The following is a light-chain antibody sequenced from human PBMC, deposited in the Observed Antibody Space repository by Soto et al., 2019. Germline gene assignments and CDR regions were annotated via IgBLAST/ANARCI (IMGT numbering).Light chain of an antibody. CDR2: SNN. V-gene: IGLV1-44*01. Sequence: QSALTQPPSASGTPGQRVTISCSGSNSNIGSKSVHWYQQLPGTAPKLLIDSNNERPSGVPDRFSGSKSGTSASLAISGLQSEDEADYYCAAWDGSLNGYVFGTGTKVTVL. CDR1: NSNIGSKS. CDR3: AAWDGSLNGYV. J-gene: IGLJ1*01.